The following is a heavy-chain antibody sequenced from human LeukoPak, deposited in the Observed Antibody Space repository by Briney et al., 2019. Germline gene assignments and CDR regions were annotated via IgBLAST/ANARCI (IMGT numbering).Heavy chain of an antibody. V-gene: IGHV3-21*01. J-gene: IGHJ4*02. CDR3: AREDSNYFFDY. CDR1: GFTFSNYK. D-gene: IGHD4-11*01. CDR2: ISSSSSYI. Sequence: GGSLRLSCAASGFTFSNYKMNWVRQAPGKGLEWVSSISSSSSYIYYADSVKGRFTISRDNAKNSLYLQMNSLRAEDTAVYYCAREDSNYFFDYWGQGTLVTVSS.